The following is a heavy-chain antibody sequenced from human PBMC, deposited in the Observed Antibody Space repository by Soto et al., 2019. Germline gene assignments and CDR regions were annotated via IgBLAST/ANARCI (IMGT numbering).Heavy chain of an antibody. J-gene: IGHJ5*02. CDR3: ARGDSTVVTMGLFDP. D-gene: IGHD4-17*01. Sequence: QVQLVESGGGVVQPGRSLRLSCAASGFTFSSYGMHWVRQAPGKGLEWVAVIWYDGSNKYYADSVKGRFTISRDNSKNTLYLQMNSLRAEDTAVYYCARGDSTVVTMGLFDPWGQGTLVTVSS. V-gene: IGHV3-33*01. CDR2: IWYDGSNK. CDR1: GFTFSSYG.